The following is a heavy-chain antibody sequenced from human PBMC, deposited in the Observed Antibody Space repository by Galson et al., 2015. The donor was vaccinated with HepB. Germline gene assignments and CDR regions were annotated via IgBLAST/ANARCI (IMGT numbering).Heavy chain of an antibody. J-gene: IGHJ5*02. D-gene: IGHD6-13*01. CDR2: TYYRSKWYK. CDR3: ARVPRAAVGIGESWFDP. Sequence: CAISGDSVSSNSAAWNWIRQSPSSGLEWLGRTYYRSKWYKDYAESVKSRITINPDTSKNQFSLQLNSVTPEDTAVYYCARVPRAAVGIGESWFDPWGQGTLVTVSS. V-gene: IGHV6-1*01. CDR1: GDSVSSNSAA.